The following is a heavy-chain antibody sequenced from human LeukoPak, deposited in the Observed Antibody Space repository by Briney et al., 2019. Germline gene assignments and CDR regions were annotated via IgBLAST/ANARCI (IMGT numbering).Heavy chain of an antibody. Sequence: GESLRISCKGSGYKFANYWIAWVRQMPGKGLEWMGIIYPGDSDTRYSPYLEGQVTLSADKSISTAYLQWSSLKASDTAIFYCARRIYDDNSGHYFDFWGQGSLVIVSS. CDR3: ARRIYDDNSGHYFDF. J-gene: IGHJ4*02. V-gene: IGHV5-51*01. CDR2: IYPGDSDT. D-gene: IGHD3-22*01. CDR1: GYKFANYW.